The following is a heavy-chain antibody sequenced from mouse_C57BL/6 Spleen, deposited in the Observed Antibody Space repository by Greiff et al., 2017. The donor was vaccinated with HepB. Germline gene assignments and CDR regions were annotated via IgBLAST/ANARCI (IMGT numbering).Heavy chain of an antibody. J-gene: IGHJ2*01. CDR3: ARSDLYYYGSSYVLFDY. Sequence: VQLQQPGTELVKPGASVKLSCKASGYTFTSYWMHWVKQRPGQGLEWIGNINPSNGGTNYNEKFKSKATLTVDKSSSTAYMQISSLTSEDSAVYYCARSDLYYYGSSYVLFDYWGQGTTLTVSS. V-gene: IGHV1-53*01. D-gene: IGHD1-1*01. CDR2: INPSNGGT. CDR1: GYTFTSYW.